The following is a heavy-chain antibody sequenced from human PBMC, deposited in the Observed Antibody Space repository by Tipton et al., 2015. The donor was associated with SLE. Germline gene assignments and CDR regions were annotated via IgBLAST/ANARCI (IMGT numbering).Heavy chain of an antibody. J-gene: IGHJ3*02. CDR3: ARERLRHYYDSSGRDAFDI. CDR2: INHSGST. CDR1: GGSFSGYY. D-gene: IGHD3-22*01. V-gene: IGHV4-34*01. Sequence: TLSPTCAVYGGSFSGYYWSWIRQPPGKGLEWIGEINHSGSTNYNPSLKSRVTISVDTSKNQFSLKLSSVTAADTAVYYCARERLRHYYDSSGRDAFDIWGQGTMVTVSS.